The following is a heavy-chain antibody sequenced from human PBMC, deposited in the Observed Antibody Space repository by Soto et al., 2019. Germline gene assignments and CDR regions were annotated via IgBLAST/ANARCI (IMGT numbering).Heavy chain of an antibody. CDR3: ATYLRQGFRFLEWSSHY. V-gene: IGHV1-24*01. Sequence: ASVKVSCKVSGYTLTELSMHWVRQAPGKGLEWMGGFDPEDGETIYAQKFQGRVTMTEDTSTDTAYMELSSLRSEDTAVYYCATYLRQGFRFLEWSSHYWGQGTLVTVSS. CDR2: FDPEDGET. CDR1: GYTLTELS. J-gene: IGHJ4*02. D-gene: IGHD3-3*01.